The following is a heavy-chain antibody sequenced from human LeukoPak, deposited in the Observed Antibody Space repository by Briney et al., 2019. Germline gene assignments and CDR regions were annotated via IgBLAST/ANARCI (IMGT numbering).Heavy chain of an antibody. V-gene: IGHV3-48*03. Sequence: GGSLRLSCSASGFTFSSYEMNWVRQAPGKGLEWVSYISGTGSTRYYADSVKGRFTISRDNAKNSLYLQMNRLRAEDTALYYCARVEQQLVRGCWGQGTLVTVSS. CDR1: GFTFSSYE. J-gene: IGHJ4*02. D-gene: IGHD6-13*01. CDR3: ARVEQQLVRGC. CDR2: ISGTGSTR.